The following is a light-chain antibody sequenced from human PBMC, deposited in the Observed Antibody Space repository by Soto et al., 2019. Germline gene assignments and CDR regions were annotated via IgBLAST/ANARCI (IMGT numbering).Light chain of an antibody. CDR1: QSVKHY. CDR3: QQSFSTPQT. Sequence: DSQMTQSPPSLSASVGDRVTISCRTSQSVKHYLSWYQQKPGKAPKLLICAASTLQSGVPSRFSGSGSGTDFTLTISSLQPEDFATYYCQQSFSTPQTFGQGTRVELK. V-gene: IGKV1-39*01. CDR2: AAS. J-gene: IGKJ1*01.